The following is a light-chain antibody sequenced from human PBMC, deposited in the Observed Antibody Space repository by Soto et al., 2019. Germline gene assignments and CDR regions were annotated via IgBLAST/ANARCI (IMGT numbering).Light chain of an antibody. CDR3: CSYAGNSEV. Sequence: QSALTQPASVSGSPGQSITIPCTGTSGDVGSYNLVSWYQQHPGKAPKLLIYEVTERPSGVSNRFSGSKSGNTASLTISGLQPDDEADYYCCSYAGNSEVFGTGTK. J-gene: IGLJ1*01. V-gene: IGLV2-23*02. CDR2: EVT. CDR1: SGDVGSYNL.